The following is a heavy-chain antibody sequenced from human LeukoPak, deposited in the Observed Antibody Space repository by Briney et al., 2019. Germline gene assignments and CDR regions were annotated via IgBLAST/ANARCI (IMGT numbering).Heavy chain of an antibody. D-gene: IGHD5-18*01. J-gene: IGHJ4*02. Sequence: GESLKISCKGSGYSFTTYWIGWVRQMPGKGLEWMGIIYPGDSETRYSPSFQGQVTISADKSISTAYLQWSSLRASDTAMYYCARHRVYSYGYGDYRGQGTLVTVSS. CDR1: GYSFTTYW. V-gene: IGHV5-51*01. CDR2: IYPGDSET. CDR3: ARHRVYSYGYGDY.